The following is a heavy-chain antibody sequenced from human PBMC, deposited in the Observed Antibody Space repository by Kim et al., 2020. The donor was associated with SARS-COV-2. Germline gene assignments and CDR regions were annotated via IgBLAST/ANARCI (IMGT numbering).Heavy chain of an antibody. CDR2: ISYDGSNK. D-gene: IGHD6-6*01. CDR1: GFTFSSYA. CDR3: ARDTQLVIDY. Sequence: GGSLRLSCAASGFTFSSYAMHWVRQAPGKGLEWVAVISYDGSNKYYADSVKGRFTISRDNSKNTLYLQMNSLRAEDTAVYYCARDTQLVIDYWGQGTPVTVSS. J-gene: IGHJ4*01. V-gene: IGHV3-30-3*01.